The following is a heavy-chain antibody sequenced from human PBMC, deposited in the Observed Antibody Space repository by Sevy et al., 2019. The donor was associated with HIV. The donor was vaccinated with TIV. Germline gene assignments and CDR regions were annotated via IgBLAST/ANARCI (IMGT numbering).Heavy chain of an antibody. D-gene: IGHD3-22*01. J-gene: IGHJ4*02. Sequence: GGSLRLSCAASGFTFSTFGMNWVRQAPGKGLEWISYISGSSSTIHYADSVKGRFTISRDNAKNSLYLQMNNLRAEDTAVYYCASHSMIVVGDYYFAFWGQGTLVTVSS. CDR2: ISGSSSTI. CDR1: GFTFSTFG. V-gene: IGHV3-48*01. CDR3: ASHSMIVVGDYYFAF.